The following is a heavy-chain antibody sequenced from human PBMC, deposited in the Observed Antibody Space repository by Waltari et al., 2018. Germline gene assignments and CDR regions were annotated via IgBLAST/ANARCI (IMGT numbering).Heavy chain of an antibody. Sequence: QLQLQQSGPGLVKPSESLSLTCGVSGDSMSENYWWSWVRQSPEKGLEWIGQIHRSGRTYYNPSLESRGSVSMDTSNNKFFLKLSSAIAADTAVYYCVRDRGRGLYFDSWGQGTLVTVSP. D-gene: IGHD2-15*01. V-gene: IGHV4-4*02. CDR1: GDSMSENYW. CDR3: VRDRGRGLYFDS. J-gene: IGHJ4*02. CDR2: IHRSGRT.